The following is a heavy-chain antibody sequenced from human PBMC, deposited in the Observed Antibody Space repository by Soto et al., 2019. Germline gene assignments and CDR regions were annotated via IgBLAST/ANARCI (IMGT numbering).Heavy chain of an antibody. CDR3: ARDRKTVGYCSGGSCLTSYYYYGMDV. V-gene: IGHV1-69*01. J-gene: IGHJ6*02. CDR2: IIPIFGTA. Sequence: QVQLVQSGAEVKKPGSSVKVSCKASGGTFSSYAISWVRQAPGQGREWMGVIIPIFGTANYAQKFQGRVTITADESTRTAYMELSRLTSEDNAVYYCARDRKTVGYCSGGSCLTSYYYYGMDVWGQGTTVTVSS. D-gene: IGHD2-15*01. CDR1: GGTFSSYA.